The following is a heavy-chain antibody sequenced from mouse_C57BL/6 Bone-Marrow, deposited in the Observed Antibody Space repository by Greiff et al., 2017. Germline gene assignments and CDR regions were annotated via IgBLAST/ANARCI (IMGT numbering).Heavy chain of an antibody. D-gene: IGHD1-1*01. CDR1: GYTFTDYY. CDR2: INPNNGGT. J-gene: IGHJ2*01. CDR3: ARSGITTVVAHFDY. Sequence: EVQLQQSGPELVKPGASVKISCKASGYTFTDYYMNWVKQSHGKSLEWIGDINPNNGGTSYNQKFKGKATLTVDKSSSTAYMELRSLTSEDSAVYYWARSGITTVVAHFDYWGQGTTLTVSS. V-gene: IGHV1-26*01.